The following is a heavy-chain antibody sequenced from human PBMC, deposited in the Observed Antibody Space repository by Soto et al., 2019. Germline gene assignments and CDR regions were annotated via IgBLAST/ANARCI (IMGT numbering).Heavy chain of an antibody. CDR3: ARVWAYYYGSGSYYYYYGMDV. Sequence: XETLSLTCAVYGGSFSGYYWSWIRQPPGKGLEWIGEINHSGSTNYNPSLKSRVTISVDTSKNQFSLKLSSVTAADTAVYYCARVWAYYYGSGSYYYYYGMDVWGQGTTVTVSS. D-gene: IGHD3-10*01. V-gene: IGHV4-34*01. J-gene: IGHJ6*02. CDR1: GGSFSGYY. CDR2: INHSGST.